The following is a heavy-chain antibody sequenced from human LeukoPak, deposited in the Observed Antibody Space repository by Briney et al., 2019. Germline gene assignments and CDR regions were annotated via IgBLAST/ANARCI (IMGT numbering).Heavy chain of an antibody. CDR1: GFTFTAYT. J-gene: IGHJ3*02. Sequence: SGGSLRLSCTASGFTFTAYTMNWVRQAPGKGLEWVSYITSSSNTITYADSVKGRFTMSRDNDKNSLYLQMNSLRDEDTALYYCARDKDYAFDIWGQGTMITVFS. CDR2: ITSSSNTI. V-gene: IGHV3-48*02. CDR3: ARDKDYAFDI.